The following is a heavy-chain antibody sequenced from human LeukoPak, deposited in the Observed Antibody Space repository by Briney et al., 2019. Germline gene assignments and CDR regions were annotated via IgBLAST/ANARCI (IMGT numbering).Heavy chain of an antibody. CDR1: GGSISSSSYY. CDR2: IYSSGST. Sequence: SETLSLTYTVSGGSISSSSYYWGWIRQPPGKGLEWIGSIYSSGSTYYNPSLKSRVTISVDTSKNQFSLKLSSVTAADTAVYYCARGQDTAMVGVDYWGQGTLVTVSS. V-gene: IGHV4-39*07. CDR3: ARGQDTAMVGVDY. J-gene: IGHJ4*02. D-gene: IGHD5-18*01.